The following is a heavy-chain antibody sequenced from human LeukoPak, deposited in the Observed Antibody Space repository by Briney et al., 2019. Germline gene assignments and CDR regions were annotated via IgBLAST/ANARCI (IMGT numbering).Heavy chain of an antibody. V-gene: IGHV3-23*01. CDR3: AKHPTTYSSGWYDLWNVGYYFDY. D-gene: IGHD6-19*01. CDR1: GFTFSSYA. J-gene: IGHJ4*02. CDR2: ISGSGGST. Sequence: GGSLRLSCAASGFTFSSYAMGWVRQAPGKGLEWVSAISGSGGSTYYADSVKGRFTISRDNSKNTLYLQMNSLRAEDTAVYYCAKHPTTYSSGWYDLWNVGYYFDYWGQGTLVTVPS.